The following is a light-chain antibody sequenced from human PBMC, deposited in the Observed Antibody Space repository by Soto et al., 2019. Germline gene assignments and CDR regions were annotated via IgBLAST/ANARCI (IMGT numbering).Light chain of an antibody. Sequence: DIQMTQSPSTLYASLGDRVTITCRASQSISSWLAWYQQKPGKAPKLLTYDASSLESGVPSRFSGSGSGTEFTLTISSMKPDDFATYYCQQYNSYWTFGQGTKVDIK. CDR3: QQYNSYWT. CDR1: QSISSW. J-gene: IGKJ1*01. V-gene: IGKV1-5*01. CDR2: DAS.